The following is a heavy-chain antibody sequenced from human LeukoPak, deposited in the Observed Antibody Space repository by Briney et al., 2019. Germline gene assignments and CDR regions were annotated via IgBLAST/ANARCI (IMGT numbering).Heavy chain of an antibody. D-gene: IGHD1-26*01. CDR1: GYTFTSYY. J-gene: IGHJ3*02. CDR2: INPSGGST. CDR3: AREGDSGSYPASHAFDI. Sequence: GASVKVSCKASGYTFTSYYMHWVRQAPGQGLEWMGIINPSGGSTSYAQKFQGRVTMTRDTSTSTVYMELSSLRSEDTAVYYCAREGDSGSYPASHAFDIWGQGTMVTVSS. V-gene: IGHV1-46*01.